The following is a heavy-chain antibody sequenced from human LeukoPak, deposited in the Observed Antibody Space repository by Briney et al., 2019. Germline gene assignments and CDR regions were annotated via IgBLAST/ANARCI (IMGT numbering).Heavy chain of an antibody. D-gene: IGHD2-21*02. CDR3: ARDCGGDCDAFDI. CDR2: IYYSGST. J-gene: IGHJ3*02. Sequence: KPSETLSLTCTVSGGSISSGDYYWSWIRQPPGKGLEWIGYIYYSGSTYYNPSLKSRVTISVDTSKNQFSLKLSSVTAADTAVYYCARDCGGDCDAFDIWGQGTKVTVSS. CDR1: GGSISSGDYY. V-gene: IGHV4-30-4*01.